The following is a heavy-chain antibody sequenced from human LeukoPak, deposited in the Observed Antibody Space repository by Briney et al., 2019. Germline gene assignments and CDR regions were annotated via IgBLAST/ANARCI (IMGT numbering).Heavy chain of an antibody. J-gene: IGHJ4*02. CDR1: GFTFTSDA. CDR3: GKEEQRVITPGLDY. Sequence: GGSLRLSCVASGFTFTSDAMNWVRQAPGKGLEWVSSTVSRGTTQYADSVKGRFTVSRDTSKNTLYLQMNSLRADDTAVYYCGKEEQRVITPGLDYWGQGTLVTVSS. V-gene: IGHV3-23*01. D-gene: IGHD4-23*01. CDR2: TVSRGTT.